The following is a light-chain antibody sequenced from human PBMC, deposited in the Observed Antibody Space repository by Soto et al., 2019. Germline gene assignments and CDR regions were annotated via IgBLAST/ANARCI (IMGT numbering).Light chain of an antibody. Sequence: EIVLTQSPATLSLSPGERATLSCRASQSVSRYLAWYQQKPGQAPRLLIYSASNRATGIPARFSGSGSGTDFTLTISSLAPEDFAVYYCQRRSNWPLTFGGGTKVEIK. J-gene: IGKJ4*01. CDR1: QSVSRY. V-gene: IGKV3-11*01. CDR2: SAS. CDR3: QRRSNWPLT.